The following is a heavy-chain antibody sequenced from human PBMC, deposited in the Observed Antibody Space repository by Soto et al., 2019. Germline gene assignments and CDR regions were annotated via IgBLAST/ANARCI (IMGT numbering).Heavy chain of an antibody. Sequence: EVPLVESGGGLVQPGESLRLSCAASGFTFDYYWMHWVRQAPGKGLVWVSRVHSDGTTTTYADSVKGRFTISRDNARTKVSMQMSGLRAEETAIYSCARGDRVGFDFGGNGTGVTVSS. D-gene: IGHD1-26*01. CDR2: VHSDGTTT. V-gene: IGHV3-74*01. CDR3: ARGDRVGFDF. CDR1: GFTFDYYW. J-gene: IGHJ3*01.